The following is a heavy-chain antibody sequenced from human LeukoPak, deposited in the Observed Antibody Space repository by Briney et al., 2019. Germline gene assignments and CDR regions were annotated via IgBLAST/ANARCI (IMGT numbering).Heavy chain of an antibody. D-gene: IGHD3-3*02. V-gene: IGHV1-69*05. Sequence: ASVKVSCKASGGTFSSYAISWVRQAPGQGLEWMGGIIPIFGTANYAQKFQGRVTTTTDESTSTAYMELSSLRSEDTAVYYCASGGISGVANYYYYMDVWGKGTTVTVSS. J-gene: IGHJ6*03. CDR3: ASGGISGVANYYYYMDV. CDR2: IIPIFGTA. CDR1: GGTFSSYA.